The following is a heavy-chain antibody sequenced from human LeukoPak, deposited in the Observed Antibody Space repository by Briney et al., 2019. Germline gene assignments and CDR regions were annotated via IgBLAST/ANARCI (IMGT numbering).Heavy chain of an antibody. CDR2: MSDDGSEK. V-gene: IGHV3-30-3*01. CDR3: AREADSGYYRTVDY. D-gene: IGHD2-15*01. J-gene: IGHJ4*02. CDR1: GFTLSRFA. Sequence: GGSLRLSCTASGFTLSRFAMHWVRQAPGKGLEWLGHMSDDGSEKHYVDSVRGRFTISRDPSKNTLYLEMTSLRTEDTAVYYCAREADSGYYRTVDYWGQGTMVTVS.